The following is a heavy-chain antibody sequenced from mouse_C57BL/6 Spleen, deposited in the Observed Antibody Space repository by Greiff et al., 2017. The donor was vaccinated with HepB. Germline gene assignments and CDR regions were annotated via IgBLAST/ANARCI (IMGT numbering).Heavy chain of an antibody. D-gene: IGHD2-10*02. CDR1: GYTFTDYE. V-gene: IGHV1-15*01. J-gene: IGHJ2*01. CDR3: TRREYPYFDY. CDR2: IDPETGGT. Sequence: QVQLKQSGAELVRPGASVTLSCKASGYTFTDYEMHWVKQTPVHGLEWIGAIDPETGGTAYNQKFKGKAILTADKSSSTAYMELRSLTSEDSAVYYCTRREYPYFDYWGQGTTLTVSS.